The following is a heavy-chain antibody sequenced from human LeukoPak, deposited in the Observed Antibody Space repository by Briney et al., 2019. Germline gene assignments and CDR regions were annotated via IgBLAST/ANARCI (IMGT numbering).Heavy chain of an antibody. J-gene: IGHJ6*03. CDR1: GGSISSSSYY. D-gene: IGHD6-19*01. CDR3: ASCGGDSSGWIYYYYYMDV. Sequence: SETLSLTYTVSGGSISSSSYYWGWLRQPPGTGLEWIGSIYYSGSTYYNPSLNSRVTISVDTSKNQFSLKLSSVTAADTAVYYCASCGGDSSGWIYYYYYMDVWGKGTTVTVSS. V-gene: IGHV4-39*01. CDR2: IYYSGST.